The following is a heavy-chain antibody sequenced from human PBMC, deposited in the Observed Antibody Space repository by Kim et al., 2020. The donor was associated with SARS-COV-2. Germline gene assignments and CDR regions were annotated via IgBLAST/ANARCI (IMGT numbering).Heavy chain of an antibody. J-gene: IGHJ6*02. CDR2: IYYSGST. D-gene: IGHD5-18*01. V-gene: IGHV4-31*03. Sequence: SETLSLTCTVSGGSISSGGYYWSWIRQHPGKGLEWIGYIYYSGSTYYNPSLKSRVTISVDTSKNQFSLKLSSVTAADTAVYYCARWRQLGYYYYGMDVWGQGTTVTVSS. CDR3: ARWRQLGYYYYGMDV. CDR1: GGSISSGGYY.